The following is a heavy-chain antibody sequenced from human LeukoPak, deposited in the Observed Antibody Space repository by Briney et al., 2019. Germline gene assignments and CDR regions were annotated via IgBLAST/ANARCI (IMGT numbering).Heavy chain of an antibody. V-gene: IGHV3-48*03. J-gene: IGHJ3*02. D-gene: IGHD1-26*01. CDR2: ISNSGSTM. CDR3: ARVVGAYDAFDI. CDR1: GFTFSSFD. Sequence: GGSLRLSCAASGFTFSSFDMNWVRQAPGKGLEWLSYISNSGSTMYYADSVKGRFTISRDNAKNSLYLQMNSLRAEDTAVYYCARVVGAYDAFDIWGQGTMVTVSS.